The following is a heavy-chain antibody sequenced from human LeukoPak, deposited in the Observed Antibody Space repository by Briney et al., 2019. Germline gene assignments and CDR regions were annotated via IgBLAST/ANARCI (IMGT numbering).Heavy chain of an antibody. D-gene: IGHD3-22*01. CDR2: INHSGST. CDR3: ARARSSGHRAYFQH. CDR1: GGSISSHY. J-gene: IGHJ1*01. Sequence: SETLSLTCTVSGGSISSHYWSWIRQPPGKGLEWIGEINHSGSTNYNPSLKSRVTISVDTSKNQFSLKLSSVTAADTAVYYCARARSSGHRAYFQHWGQGTLVTVSS. V-gene: IGHV4-34*01.